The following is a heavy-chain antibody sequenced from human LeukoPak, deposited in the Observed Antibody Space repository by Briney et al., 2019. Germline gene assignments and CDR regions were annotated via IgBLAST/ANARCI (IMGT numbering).Heavy chain of an antibody. CDR1: GFTFSSCA. Sequence: PGGSLRLSCAASGFTFSSCAMTWIRQAPGKGLEWVSVIIGSNTNTYYADSVKGRFTISRDNSRNTLYLQMNSLRAEDTAVYYCARGVHWQLPLDYWGQGTLVTVYS. CDR3: ARGVHWQLPLDY. V-gene: IGHV3-23*01. J-gene: IGHJ4*02. D-gene: IGHD5-24*01. CDR2: IIGSNTNT.